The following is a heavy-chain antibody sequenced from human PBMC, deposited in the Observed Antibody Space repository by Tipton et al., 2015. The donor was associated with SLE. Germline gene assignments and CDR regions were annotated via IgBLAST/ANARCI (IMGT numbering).Heavy chain of an antibody. Sequence: TLSLTCVVSGGSITTRSYYWGWIRQPPGKGLEWIASISYSGATYYNPSLKSRVIISLDTSRNHFSLKLTSVTAADTAVYFCARDRDIVLEPVPIPPAFDIWGQRTTVTVSS. V-gene: IGHV4-39*07. J-gene: IGHJ3*02. CDR3: ARDRDIVLEPVPIPPAFDI. CDR2: ISYSGAT. D-gene: IGHD2-8*02. CDR1: GGSITTRSYY.